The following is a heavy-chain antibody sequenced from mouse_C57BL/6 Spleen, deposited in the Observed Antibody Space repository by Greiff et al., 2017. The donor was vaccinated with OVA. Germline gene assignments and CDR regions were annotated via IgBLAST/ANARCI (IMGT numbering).Heavy chain of an antibody. D-gene: IGHD1-1*01. CDR3: ARKAYGHWYFDV. J-gene: IGHJ1*03. CDR1: GYAFSSYW. Sequence: QAQLQQSGAELVKPGASVKISCKASGYAFSSYWMNWVKQRPGKGLEWIGQIYPGDGDTNYNGKFKGKATLTADKSSSTAYMQLSSLTSEDSAVYFCARKAYGHWYFDVWGTGTTVTVSS. V-gene: IGHV1-80*01. CDR2: IYPGDGDT.